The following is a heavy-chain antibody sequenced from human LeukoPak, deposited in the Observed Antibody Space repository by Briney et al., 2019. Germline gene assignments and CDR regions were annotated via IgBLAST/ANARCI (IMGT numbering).Heavy chain of an antibody. D-gene: IGHD2-2*01. CDR2: INHSGST. Sequence: SETLSLNCTVSGGSISSYYWRWIRQPPGKGLEWIGEINHSGSTNYNPSLKSRITISVDTSKNQFSLKLSSVTAADTAVYYCARGPLGCSSTSCYRYYYYGMDVWGQGTTVTVSS. J-gene: IGHJ6*02. CDR3: ARGPLGCSSTSCYRYYYYGMDV. CDR1: GGSISSYY. V-gene: IGHV4-34*01.